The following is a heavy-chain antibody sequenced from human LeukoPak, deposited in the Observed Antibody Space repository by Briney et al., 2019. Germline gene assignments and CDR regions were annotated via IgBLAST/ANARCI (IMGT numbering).Heavy chain of an antibody. Sequence: GDSLKISCKGSGYDFTHYWIGWVRQMPGKGLEWMGLIYPGDSDTRYSPSFQGLVTISVDKSINTAYLQWSSLKASDTAIYHCARDDYFDLWGRGTLVTVSS. J-gene: IGHJ2*01. V-gene: IGHV5-51*01. D-gene: IGHD3-3*01. CDR2: IYPGDSDT. CDR3: ARDDYFDL. CDR1: GYDFTHYW.